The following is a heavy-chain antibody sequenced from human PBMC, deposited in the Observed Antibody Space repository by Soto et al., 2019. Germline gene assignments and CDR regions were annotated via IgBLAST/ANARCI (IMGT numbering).Heavy chain of an antibody. CDR1: GGTFSSYA. D-gene: IGHD3-22*01. CDR3: ASGRLSMTYYYDSSGYLRPPFFDY. J-gene: IGHJ4*02. Sequence: SVKVSCKASGGTFSSYAISWVRQAPGQGLEWMGGIIPIFGTANYAQKFQGRVTITADESTSTAYMELSSLRSEDTAVYYCASGRLSMTYYYDSSGYLRPPFFDYWGKGTLVTVSS. CDR2: IIPIFGTA. V-gene: IGHV1-69*13.